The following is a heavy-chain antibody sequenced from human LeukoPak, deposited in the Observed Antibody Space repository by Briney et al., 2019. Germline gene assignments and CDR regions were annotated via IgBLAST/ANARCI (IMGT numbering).Heavy chain of an antibody. V-gene: IGHV3-23*01. CDR3: AKEGRYSYPEGAFDI. J-gene: IGHJ3*02. Sequence: GESLKISCKGSGFTFSSYAMSWVRQAPGKGLEWVSAISGSGGSTYYADSVKGRFTISRDNSKNTLYLQMNSLRAEDTAVYYCAKEGRYSYPEGAFDIWGQGTMVTVSS. D-gene: IGHD5-18*01. CDR2: ISGSGGST. CDR1: GFTFSSYA.